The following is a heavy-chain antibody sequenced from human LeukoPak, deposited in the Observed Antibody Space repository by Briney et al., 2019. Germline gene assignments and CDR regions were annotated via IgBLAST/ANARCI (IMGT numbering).Heavy chain of an antibody. J-gene: IGHJ6*02. CDR1: GGSISSYY. V-gene: IGHV4-59*08. Sequence: PSETLSLTCTVSGGSISSYYWSWIRQPPGKGLEWIGFIYYSGSTNYNPSLKSRVTISIDTSKNQFSLKLSSVTAADTAVYYCARLPQYSSGWYYGMDVWGQGTTVTVSS. CDR2: IYYSGST. CDR3: ARLPQYSSGWYYGMDV. D-gene: IGHD6-19*01.